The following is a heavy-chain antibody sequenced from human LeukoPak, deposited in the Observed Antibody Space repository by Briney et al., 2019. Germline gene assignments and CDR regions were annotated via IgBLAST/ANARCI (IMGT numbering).Heavy chain of an antibody. CDR1: DGSISSYY. CDR3: ARGNYYYYGMDV. Sequence: SETLSLTCTASDGSISSYYWSWIRQPPGKGLEWIGYIYYSGSTNYNPSLKSRVTISVDTSKNQFSLKLSSVTAADTAVYYCARGNYYYYGMDVWGQGTTVTVSS. D-gene: IGHD3-10*01. V-gene: IGHV4-59*08. CDR2: IYYSGST. J-gene: IGHJ6*02.